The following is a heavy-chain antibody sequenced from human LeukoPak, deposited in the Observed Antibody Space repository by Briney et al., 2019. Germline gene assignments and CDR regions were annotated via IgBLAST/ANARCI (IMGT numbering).Heavy chain of an antibody. D-gene: IGHD3-10*01. CDR2: ISAYNGNT. CDR1: GYTFSSYG. Sequence: ASVKVSCKASGYTFSSYGFSWVRQAPGQGLEWMGWISAYNGNTNYEQKLQGRVTMTTDTSTSTAYMELRSLRSDDTAVYYCARDSFQTGSGSYPRGWFDPWGQGTLVTVSS. J-gene: IGHJ5*02. CDR3: ARDSFQTGSGSYPRGWFDP. V-gene: IGHV1-18*01.